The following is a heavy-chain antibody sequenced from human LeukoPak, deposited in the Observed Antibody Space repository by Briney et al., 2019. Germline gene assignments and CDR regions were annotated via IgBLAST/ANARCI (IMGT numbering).Heavy chain of an antibody. CDR2: IYYSGST. D-gene: IGHD3-9*01. CDR3: ASDRLRFFDWCY. CDR1: GGSISSSSYY. J-gene: IGHJ4*02. V-gene: IGHV4-39*01. Sequence: SETLSLTCTVSGGSISSSSYYWGWIRQPPGKGLEWIGSIYYSGSTYYNPSLKSRVTISVDTSENQFSLKLSSVTAADTAVYYCASDRLRFFDWCYWGQGTLVTVSS.